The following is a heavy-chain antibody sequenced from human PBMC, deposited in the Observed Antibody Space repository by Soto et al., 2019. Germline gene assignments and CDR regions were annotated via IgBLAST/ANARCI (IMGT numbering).Heavy chain of an antibody. J-gene: IGHJ6*02. CDR3: AKADSSGWYSNYYGMDV. CDR1: GFTFSSYG. D-gene: IGHD6-19*01. V-gene: IGHV3-30*18. CDR2: ISYDGSNK. Sequence: QPGGSLRLSCAASGFTFSSYGMHWVRQAPGKGLEWVAVISYDGSNKYYADSVKGRFTISRDNSKNTLYLQMNSLRAEDTAVYYCAKADSSGWYSNYYGMDVWGQGTTVTVSS.